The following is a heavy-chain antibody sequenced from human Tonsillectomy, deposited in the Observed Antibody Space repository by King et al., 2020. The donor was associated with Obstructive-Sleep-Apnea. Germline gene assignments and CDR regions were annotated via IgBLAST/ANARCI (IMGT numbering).Heavy chain of an antibody. Sequence: QLVQSGGGLVQPGGSLGLSCAASGFTFSSYDLHWVRQVTGKGLEWVSAIGIAGDTYYAGSVKGRFTISRENAKNSLYLQMNSLRGGDTAVYYCARGGWNWGSQNFDLWGRGTLVTVSS. D-gene: IGHD7-27*01. J-gene: IGHJ2*01. CDR2: IGIAGDT. CDR1: GFTFSSYD. V-gene: IGHV3-13*04. CDR3: ARGGWNWGSQNFDL.